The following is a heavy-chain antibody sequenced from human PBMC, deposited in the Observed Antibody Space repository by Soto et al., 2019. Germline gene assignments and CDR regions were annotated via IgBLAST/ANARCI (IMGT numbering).Heavy chain of an antibody. CDR3: ARSQGSSTSLEIYYYYYYGMDV. D-gene: IGHD2-2*01. CDR1: GGTFSSYA. J-gene: IGHJ6*02. Sequence: QVQLVQSGAEVKKPGSSVKVSCKASGGTFSSYAISWVRQAPGQGLEWMGGIIPISGTANYAQKFKGRVTITADESTSTAYMELGSLRSADTAVYYCARSQGSSTSLEIYYYYYYGMDVWGQGTTVTVSS. V-gene: IGHV1-69*01. CDR2: IIPISGTA.